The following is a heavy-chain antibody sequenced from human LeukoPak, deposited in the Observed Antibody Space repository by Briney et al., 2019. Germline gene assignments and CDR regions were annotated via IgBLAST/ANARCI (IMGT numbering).Heavy chain of an antibody. J-gene: IGHJ3*02. V-gene: IGHV4-31*02. D-gene: IGHD3-22*01. CDR3: ARDMIENAFDI. Sequence: YYWSXXXXXXXXXXEWIGYIYYSGSTYYNPSLKSRVTISVDTSKNQFSLKLSSVTAADTAVYYCARDMIENAFDIWGQGTMVTVSS. CDR2: IYYSGST. CDR1: YY.